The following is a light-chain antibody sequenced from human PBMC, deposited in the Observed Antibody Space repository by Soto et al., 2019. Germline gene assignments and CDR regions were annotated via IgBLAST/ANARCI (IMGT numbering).Light chain of an antibody. J-gene: IGKJ2*01. Sequence: DIQMTQSPSSLSASVGDRVTITCRASQGIRNDLGWYQQKPGNSPKRLIHAASSLQTGVPPRFSGRGSGTEFTLTISSLQPEDFAVYYCQQCGSSPYTFGQGTKLEIK. CDR2: AAS. CDR1: QGIRND. V-gene: IGKV1-17*01. CDR3: QQCGSSPYT.